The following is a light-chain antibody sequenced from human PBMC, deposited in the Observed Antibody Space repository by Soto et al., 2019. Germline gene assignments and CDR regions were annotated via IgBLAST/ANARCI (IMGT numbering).Light chain of an antibody. CDR1: QSILFTSNNKNY. V-gene: IGKV4-1*01. J-gene: IGKJ2*01. CDR2: WAS. CDR3: QQYYTTPPYT. Sequence: DIVMTQSPDSLAVSLGERAAINYKSSQSILFTSNNKNYLAWYQQKPGQPPKLLIYWASTRESGVPDRFSGSGSGTDFTLTISSLQAEDVAVYYCQQYYTTPPYTFGQGTKVEIK.